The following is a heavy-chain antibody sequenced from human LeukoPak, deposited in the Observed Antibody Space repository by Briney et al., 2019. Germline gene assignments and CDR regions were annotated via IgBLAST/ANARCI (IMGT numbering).Heavy chain of an antibody. CDR2: IYNSGST. J-gene: IGHJ6*02. CDR1: GGSVSSGSYY. Sequence: SETLSLTCTVSGGSVSSGSYYWSWIRQPPGKGLEWIAYIYNSGSTNNNPSLKSRVTISLDTSKNQFSLRLSSVTAADTAVYYCARHAGMAGYYGVDVWGQGTTVTVSS. D-gene: IGHD6-19*01. V-gene: IGHV4-61*01. CDR3: ARHAGMAGYYGVDV.